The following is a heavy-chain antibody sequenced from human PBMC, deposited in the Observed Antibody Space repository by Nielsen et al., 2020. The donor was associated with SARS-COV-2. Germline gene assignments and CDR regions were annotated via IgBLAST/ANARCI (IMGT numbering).Heavy chain of an antibody. CDR1: GGSISSDGYY. CDR3: ARHSPGGAFDI. CDR2: IYYSGST. D-gene: IGHD3-16*01. V-gene: IGHV4-31*03. J-gene: IGHJ3*02. Sequence: SETLSLTCTVSGGSISSDGYYWSWIRQHPGKGLEWIGYIYYSGSTYYNPSLKSRVTISVDTSKNQFSLKLSSVTAAVTAVYYCARHSPGGAFDIWGQGTMVTVSS.